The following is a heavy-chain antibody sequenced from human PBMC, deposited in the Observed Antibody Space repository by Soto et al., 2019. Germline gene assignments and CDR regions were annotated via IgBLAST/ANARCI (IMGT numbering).Heavy chain of an antibody. Sequence: ASVKVSCKASGYTFTSYYMHWVRQAPGQGLEWMGIINPSGRSTSYAQKFQGRVTMTRDTSTSTVYIELSSLRSADTAVYYCARDRGGSTPYGXWGQGTLVTVSA. CDR3: ARDRGGSTPYGX. V-gene: IGHV1-46*01. CDR1: GYTFTSYY. CDR2: INPSGRST. D-gene: IGHD3-10*01. J-gene: IGHJ4*02.